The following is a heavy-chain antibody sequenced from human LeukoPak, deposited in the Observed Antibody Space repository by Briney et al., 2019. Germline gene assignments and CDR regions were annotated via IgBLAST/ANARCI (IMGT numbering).Heavy chain of an antibody. CDR1: GFTFSSYA. J-gene: IGHJ4*02. CDR3: AKGYCSSTSCYTFDY. Sequence: GGSLRLSCAASGFTFSSYAMSWVRQAPGKGLEWVSAIRSSGGSTYYADSVKGRFTISRDNSKNTLYLQMNSLRAEDTAVYYCAKGYCSSTSCYTFDYWGQGTLVTVSS. V-gene: IGHV3-23*01. CDR2: IRSSGGST. D-gene: IGHD2-2*02.